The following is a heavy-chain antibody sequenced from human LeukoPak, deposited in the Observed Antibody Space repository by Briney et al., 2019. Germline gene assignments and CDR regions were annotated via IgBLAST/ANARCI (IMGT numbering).Heavy chain of an antibody. CDR3: ARDSGSCRGCAFDV. J-gene: IGHJ3*01. D-gene: IGHD1-26*01. CDR2: IKQDGSEK. V-gene: IGHV3-7*01. Sequence: GGSLRLSCAASGFTFSSYWMSWVRQAPGKGLEWVANIKQDGSEKYYVDSVKGRFTISRDNAKNSLYLQMNSLRAEDTAVYYCARDSGSCRGCAFDVWGHGTMVTVSS. CDR1: GFTFSSYW.